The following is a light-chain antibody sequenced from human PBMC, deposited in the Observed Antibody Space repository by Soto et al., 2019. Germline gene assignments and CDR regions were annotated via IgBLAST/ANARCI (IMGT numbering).Light chain of an antibody. CDR2: DAS. Sequence: DIHMTQSPSSLSASVGDRVTIACRASQDISNYLAWFQQKLGKAPKSLIYDASSLQSGVPSKFSGSGSGTDFTLTISNLQPEDFATYYCQQYHSFPLTFGGGTKVEIK. V-gene: IGKV1-16*02. CDR1: QDISNY. CDR3: QQYHSFPLT. J-gene: IGKJ4*01.